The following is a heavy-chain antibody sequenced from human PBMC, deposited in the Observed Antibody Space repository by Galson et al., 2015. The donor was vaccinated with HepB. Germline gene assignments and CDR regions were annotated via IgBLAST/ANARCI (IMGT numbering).Heavy chain of an antibody. CDR3: AKGTTNIDY. Sequence: SLRLSCAASGFTFSSLGMTWVRQAPGKGLECVSAIGVNAGSTDYADSVKGRFTISRDNSKNTLFLQMNNLRVEDTAVYYCAKGTTNIDYWGQGTLVTVSS. J-gene: IGHJ4*02. CDR2: IGVNAGST. V-gene: IGHV3-23*01. D-gene: IGHD1-1*01. CDR1: GFTFSSLG.